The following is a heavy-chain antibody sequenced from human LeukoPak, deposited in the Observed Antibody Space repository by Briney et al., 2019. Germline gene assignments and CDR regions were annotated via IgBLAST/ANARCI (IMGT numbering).Heavy chain of an antibody. J-gene: IGHJ4*02. CDR3: AKSMDGYKAAGGYYFDY. Sequence: PGGSLRLSCAASGFTFSSYWMHWVRQAPGKGLVWVSRINTDGSSTSYADSVKGRFTISRDNAKNTLYLQMNSLRAEDTAVYYCAKSMDGYKAAGGYYFDYWGQGTLVTVSS. V-gene: IGHV3-74*01. CDR2: INTDGSST. CDR1: GFTFSSYW. D-gene: IGHD5-24*01.